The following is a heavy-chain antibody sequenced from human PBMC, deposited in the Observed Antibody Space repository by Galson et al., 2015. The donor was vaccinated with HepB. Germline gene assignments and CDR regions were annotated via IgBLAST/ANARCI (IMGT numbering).Heavy chain of an antibody. D-gene: IGHD1-26*01. J-gene: IGHJ4*02. CDR2: ISAYNGNT. Sequence: SVKVSCKASGYTFTSYGISWVRQAPGQGLEWMGWISAYNGNTNYAQKLQGRVTMTTDTSTSTAYMELRSLRSDDTAVYYCARAEGLFESYFVDYWGQGTLVTVSS. CDR3: ARAEGLFESYFVDY. CDR1: GYTFTSYG. V-gene: IGHV1-18*01.